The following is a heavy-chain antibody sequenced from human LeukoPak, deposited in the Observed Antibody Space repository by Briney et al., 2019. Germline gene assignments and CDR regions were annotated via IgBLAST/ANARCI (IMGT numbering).Heavy chain of an antibody. CDR2: INQDGSEQ. D-gene: IGHD4-17*01. J-gene: IGHJ4*02. V-gene: IGHV3-7*04. CDR1: GFTFSRYW. CDR3: ARDRYGEPFDY. Sequence: GGSLRLSCAASGFTFSRYWMGWVRPAPGKGLEWVASINQDGSEQYYVDSVKGRFTISRDNTKNSLFLQMNTLRAEDTAVYYCARDRYGEPFDYWGQGTLVIVSS.